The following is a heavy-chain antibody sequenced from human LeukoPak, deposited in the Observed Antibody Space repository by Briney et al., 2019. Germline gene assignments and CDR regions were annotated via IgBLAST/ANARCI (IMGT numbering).Heavy chain of an antibody. CDR3: ARGRRWSGSYFPYDY. V-gene: IGHV4-34*01. D-gene: IGHD1-26*01. CDR1: GGSFSGYY. CDR2: INHSGST. J-gene: IGHJ4*02. Sequence: ASETLSLTCAVYGGSFSGYYWSWIRQPPGKGLEWIGEINHSGSTNYNPSLKSRVTISVDTSKNQFSLKLSSVTAADTAVYYCARGRRWSGSYFPYDYLGQGTLVTVSS.